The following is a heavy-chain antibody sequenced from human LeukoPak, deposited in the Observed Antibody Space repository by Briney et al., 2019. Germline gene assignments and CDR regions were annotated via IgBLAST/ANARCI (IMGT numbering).Heavy chain of an antibody. J-gene: IGHJ6*03. V-gene: IGHV1-46*03. CDR2: ISPSGGST. CDR1: GYTFTSNY. Sequence: ASVKVSCKAFGYTFTSNYMHWVRQAPGQGPEWIGVISPSGGSTTYAQKFQGRVTLTRDMSTSTDYLELSSLRSEDTAVYYCTRHIDSSSWSDYYYYYMDVWGKGTTVTVSS. D-gene: IGHD6-13*01. CDR3: TRHIDSSSWSDYYYYYMDV.